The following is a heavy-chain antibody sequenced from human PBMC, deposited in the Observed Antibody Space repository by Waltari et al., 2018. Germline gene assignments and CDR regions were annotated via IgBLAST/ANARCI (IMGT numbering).Heavy chain of an antibody. V-gene: IGHV1-2*02. CDR1: GYTFTGYD. Sequence: QVQLVQSGAEVKKPGASVKVSCKASGYTFTGYDMPWVRQAPGQGLEWMGSINPNSGGTNNAEKFPGRVSMTSDTALSTSHMERGRLRSDDTAVYYCASEDGYYYGDPLDYWGPGTLVTVSS. D-gene: IGHD3-22*01. J-gene: IGHJ4*02. CDR3: ASEDGYYYGDPLDY. CDR2: INPNSGGT.